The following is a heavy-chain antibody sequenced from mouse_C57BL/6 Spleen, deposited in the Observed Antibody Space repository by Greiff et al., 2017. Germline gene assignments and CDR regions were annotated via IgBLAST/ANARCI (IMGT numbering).Heavy chain of an antibody. CDR2: IYPGEGDT. Sequence: QVQPQQPGLELLKPGASVKISCKAFGYASSSSWTNWVKQRPVKGLEWIGRIYPGEGDTNYNGKFKGKATLTADKSSSTAYMQLSSLTSEDSAVYFCAYYGVDYWGQGTSVTVSS. J-gene: IGHJ4*01. CDR1: GYASSSSW. CDR3: AYYGVDY. V-gene: IGHV1-82*01.